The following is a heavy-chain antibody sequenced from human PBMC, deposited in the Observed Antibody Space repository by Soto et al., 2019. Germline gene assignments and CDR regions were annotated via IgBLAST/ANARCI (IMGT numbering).Heavy chain of an antibody. CDR2: IWYDGSDK. J-gene: IGHJ4*02. V-gene: IGHV3-33*03. D-gene: IGHD2-2*01. CDR3: AKVRTAPAKPFYVDS. CDR1: GFNFRSYG. Sequence: QVQLVESGGGVVQPGTSLRLSCAASGFNFRSYGMQWVRQAPGKGLEWVAVIWYDGSDKYYADSVKGRFTISRDNSKNTLHLQMDSLTAEDTAVYYCAKVRTAPAKPFYVDSWGQGTLVTVSS.